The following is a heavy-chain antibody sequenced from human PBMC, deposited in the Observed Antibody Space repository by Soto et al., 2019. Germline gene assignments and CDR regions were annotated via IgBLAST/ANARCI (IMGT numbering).Heavy chain of an antibody. Sequence: VKVSCKASGGTFSSYAISWVRQAPGQGLEWMGGIIPIFGTANYAQKFQGRVTITADKSTSTAYMELSSLRSEDTAVYYCARDSGITMVRGGVDYFDYWGQGTLVTVSS. CDR1: GGTFSSYA. D-gene: IGHD3-10*01. J-gene: IGHJ4*02. V-gene: IGHV1-69*06. CDR3: ARDSGITMVRGGVDYFDY. CDR2: IIPIFGTA.